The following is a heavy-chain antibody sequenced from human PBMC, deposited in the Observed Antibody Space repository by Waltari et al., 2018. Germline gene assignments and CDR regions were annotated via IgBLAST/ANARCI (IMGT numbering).Heavy chain of an antibody. CDR3: ARGGGELWDKDY. V-gene: IGHV4-38-2*02. J-gene: IGHJ4*02. CDR1: GASITSYF. CDR2: IYHSGST. Sequence: QVQLQESGAGLVRASETLSLTCTVSGASITSYFWSWIRQPPGKGLEWIGSIYHSGSTYYNPSLKSRVTISVDTSKNQFSLKLSSVTAADTAVYYCARGGGELWDKDYWGQGTLVTVSS. D-gene: IGHD3-16*01.